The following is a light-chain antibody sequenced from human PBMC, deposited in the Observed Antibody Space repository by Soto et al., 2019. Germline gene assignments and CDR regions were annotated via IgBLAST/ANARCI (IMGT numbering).Light chain of an antibody. CDR1: QSVSSD. CDR3: QQYNNWPPHT. Sequence: IVMTQSPATLSVSPGDRVTLSCRASQSVSSDLAWYQQRPGQAPRILIYGASTRATGISARFSGTGSGTEFSLTISSLQSEDFAIYYCQQYNNWPPHTLRPGTTVDSK. J-gene: IGKJ2*01. V-gene: IGKV3-15*01. CDR2: GAS.